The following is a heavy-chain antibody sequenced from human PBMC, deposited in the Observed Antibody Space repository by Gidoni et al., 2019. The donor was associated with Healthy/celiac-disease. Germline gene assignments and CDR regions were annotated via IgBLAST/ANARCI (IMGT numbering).Heavy chain of an antibody. CDR2: INHSGST. V-gene: IGHV4-34*01. D-gene: IGHD1-1*01. Sequence: QVQLQQWGAGLLKPSETLSLTCAVYGGSFSGYYWSWIRQPPGKGLEWLGEINHSGSTNYNPSLKSRVTISVDTSKNQFSLKLSSVTAADTAVYYCARGNDGGFDYWGQGTLVTVSS. J-gene: IGHJ4*02. CDR3: ARGNDGGFDY. CDR1: GGSFSGYY.